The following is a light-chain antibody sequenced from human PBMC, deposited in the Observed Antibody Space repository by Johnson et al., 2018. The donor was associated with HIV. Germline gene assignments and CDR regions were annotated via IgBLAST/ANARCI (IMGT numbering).Light chain of an antibody. CDR1: SSSIGNNY. J-gene: IGLJ1*01. Sequence: QSVLSQPPSVSAAPGQKVTISCSGSSSSIGNNYVSWYQQLPGTAPKLLIYDNNKRPSGIPDRFSGSKSGTSATLGITGLQTGDEAEYYCGTWESRLGGTDVFGTVTKVTVL. CDR2: DNN. V-gene: IGLV1-51*01. CDR3: GTWESRLGGTDV.